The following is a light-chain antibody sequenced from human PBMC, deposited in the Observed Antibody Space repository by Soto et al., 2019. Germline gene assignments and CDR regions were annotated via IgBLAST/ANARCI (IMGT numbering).Light chain of an antibody. CDR3: SSYTSSSTLV. V-gene: IGLV2-14*01. Sequence: QSALTQPASVSGSPGQSITISCTGTSSDVGGYNYVSWYQQHPGKAPKLMIYEVSNRPSGVSNRFSGSKSGNTASLTISGLQAEDEADYDCSSYTSSSTLVFGGGTQLTVL. CDR2: EVS. CDR1: SSDVGGYNY. J-gene: IGLJ2*01.